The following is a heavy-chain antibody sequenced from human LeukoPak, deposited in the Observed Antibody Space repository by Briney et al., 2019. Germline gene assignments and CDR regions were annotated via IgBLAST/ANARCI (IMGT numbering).Heavy chain of an antibody. CDR2: ITWNGNNI. V-gene: IGHV3-9*01. D-gene: IGHD3-22*01. J-gene: IGHJ4*02. CDR1: GFSFNDYT. CDR3: AKGSGYYYDRISFDY. Sequence: PGGSLRLSCAASGFSFNDYTMHWVRQAPGKGLEWVSGITWNGNNIAYADSVKGRFTISRDNTRNTLYLQMNSLRPEDTVLYYCAKGSGYYYDRISFDYWGRGNLVTVSS.